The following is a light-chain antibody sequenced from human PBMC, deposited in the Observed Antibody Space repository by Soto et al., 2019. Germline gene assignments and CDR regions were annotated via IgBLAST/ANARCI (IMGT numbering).Light chain of an antibody. CDR3: QSYDSSLRVFV. V-gene: IGLV2-14*01. CDR1: SSDVGGYKY. J-gene: IGLJ1*01. CDR2: EVS. Sequence: QSVLTQPASVSGSPGQSITISCTGTSSDVGGYKYVSWYQQHPGKAPKLMIYEVSNRPSGVSHRFSGSRSGNTASLTISGLQAEDEADYYCQSYDSSLRVFVFGTGTKLTVL.